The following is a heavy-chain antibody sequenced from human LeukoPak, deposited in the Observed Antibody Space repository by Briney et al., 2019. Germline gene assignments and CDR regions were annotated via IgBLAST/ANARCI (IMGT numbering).Heavy chain of an antibody. Sequence: PSETLSLTCTVSGGSITSYYWSWIRQPAGKGLEWIGRMYTSGSTNYNPSLKSRVTMSIDTSKNQFSLKLSSVTAADTAVYYCARGVAAAGLPYYYYYMDVWGKGTTVTVSS. V-gene: IGHV4-4*07. CDR1: GGSITSYY. D-gene: IGHD6-13*01. CDR3: ARGVAAAGLPYYYYYMDV. J-gene: IGHJ6*03. CDR2: MYTSGST.